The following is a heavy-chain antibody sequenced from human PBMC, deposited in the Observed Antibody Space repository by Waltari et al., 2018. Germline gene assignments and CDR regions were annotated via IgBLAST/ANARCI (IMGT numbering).Heavy chain of an antibody. Sequence: QVQLVQSGAEVKKPGASVKVSCKVSGYTLTELSMHWVRQAPGKGLEWMGGFDPEYGESSYAQKFQGRVTMTEDTATDTAYMGLSILRSEDTAVYYCATDGSYSSSCYAFDIWGQGTMVTGSS. V-gene: IGHV1-24*01. CDR3: ATDGSYSSSCYAFDI. D-gene: IGHD6-13*01. J-gene: IGHJ3*02. CDR1: GYTLTELS. CDR2: FDPEYGES.